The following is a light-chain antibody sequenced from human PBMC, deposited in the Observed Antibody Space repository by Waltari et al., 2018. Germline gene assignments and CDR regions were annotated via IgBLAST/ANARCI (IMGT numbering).Light chain of an antibody. J-gene: IGLJ1*01. CDR3: RAWDSTSGHV. CDR2: RDS. V-gene: IGLV3-1*01. Sequence: SYKLTQAPSVSVSPGQTASITCSGDHLGDKLTSWYQQNPGPTPVRVIYRDSKQPSVIPERFSGSNAGNTATLTISGTQAMEEADYYCRAWDSTSGHVFGTGTKFTVL. CDR1: HLGDKL.